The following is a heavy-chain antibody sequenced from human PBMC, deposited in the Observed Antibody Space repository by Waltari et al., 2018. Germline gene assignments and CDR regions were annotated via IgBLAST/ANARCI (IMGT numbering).Heavy chain of an antibody. Sequence: QMQLQESGPGLVKPSETLSLICTVSGGSITRDYWSWIRQSAGKGLEWIGRIPASGSTDYNPSLESRVTMSADTSKNHFSLTLTYVTAEDAAVYYCARDPVIRSAYHYYYYGMDVWGQGTTVTVSS. D-gene: IGHD3-22*01. CDR2: IPASGST. CDR1: GGSITRDY. J-gene: IGHJ6*02. CDR3: ARDPVIRSAYHYYYYGMDV. V-gene: IGHV4-4*07.